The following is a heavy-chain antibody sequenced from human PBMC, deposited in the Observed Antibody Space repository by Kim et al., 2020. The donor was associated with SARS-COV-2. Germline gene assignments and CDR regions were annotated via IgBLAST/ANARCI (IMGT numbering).Heavy chain of an antibody. CDR3: ARHGGRCRVTDPFCYYGMDV. J-gene: IGHJ6*02. V-gene: IGHV4-39*01. CDR1: GGSISSSSYY. Sequence: SETLSLTCTVSGGSISSSSYYWGWIRQPPGKGLEWIGSIYYSGSTYYNPSLKSRVTISVDTSKNQFSLKLSSVTAADTAVHYCARHGGRCRVTDPFCYYGMDVWGQGTTVTVSS. D-gene: IGHD2-21*02. CDR2: IYYSGST.